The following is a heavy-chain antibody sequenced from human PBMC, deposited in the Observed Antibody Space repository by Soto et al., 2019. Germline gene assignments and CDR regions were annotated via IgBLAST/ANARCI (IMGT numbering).Heavy chain of an antibody. V-gene: IGHV3-21*01. CDR1: GFTFSSYS. CDR3: ASRGYSYGFGYYYYGMDV. CDR2: ISSSSSYI. D-gene: IGHD5-18*01. J-gene: IGHJ6*02. Sequence: EVQLVESGGGLVKPGGSLRLSCAASGFTFSSYSMNWVRQAPGKGLEWVSSISSSSSYIYYADSVKGRFTISRDNAKNSLYLQMNSLRAEDTAVYYCASRGYSYGFGYYYYGMDVWGQGTTVTVSS.